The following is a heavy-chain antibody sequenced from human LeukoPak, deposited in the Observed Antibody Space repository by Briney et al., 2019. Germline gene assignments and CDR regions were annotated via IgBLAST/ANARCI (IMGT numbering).Heavy chain of an antibody. V-gene: IGHV3-66*01. D-gene: IGHD3-10*01. J-gene: IGHJ5*02. CDR3: ATDYYYGSGSFFT. CDR2: IYSGGGT. CDR1: GSTVSSNY. Sequence: PGGSLRLSCAASGSTVSSNYMSWVRQAPGKGLEWVSVIYSGGGTFYADSVKGRFTISRDNSKNTLYLQMNSLRAEDTAVYYCATDYYYGSGSFFTWGQGTLVTVSS.